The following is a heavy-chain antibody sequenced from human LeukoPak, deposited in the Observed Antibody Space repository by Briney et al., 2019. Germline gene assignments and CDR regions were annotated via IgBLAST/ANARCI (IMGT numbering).Heavy chain of an antibody. CDR1: GGTFVSYA. Sequence: GASVKVSFKASGGTFVSYAISWVRQAPGQGLEWMGRIIPILGIANYAQKFQGRVTITADKSTSTAYMELSSLRSEDTAVYYCASILTGYLDKTFDYWGQGTLVTVSS. CDR2: IIPILGIA. CDR3: ASILTGYLDKTFDY. V-gene: IGHV1-69*04. D-gene: IGHD3-9*01. J-gene: IGHJ4*02.